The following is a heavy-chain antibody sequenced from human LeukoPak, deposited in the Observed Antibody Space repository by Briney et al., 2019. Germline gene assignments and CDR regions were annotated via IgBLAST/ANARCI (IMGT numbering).Heavy chain of an antibody. V-gene: IGHV4-61*02. CDR3: ARANYYDTSGYSRGAFDI. CDR1: GGSINSGNYY. Sequence: SETLSLTCSVSGGSINSGNYYWSWIRQPAGKGLEWIGRIYNSGSTNYNPSLKSRVTISVDTPKNQFSLKLSSVTAADTAVYYCARANYYDTSGYSRGAFDIWGQGTMVTVSS. CDR2: IYNSGST. D-gene: IGHD3-22*01. J-gene: IGHJ3*02.